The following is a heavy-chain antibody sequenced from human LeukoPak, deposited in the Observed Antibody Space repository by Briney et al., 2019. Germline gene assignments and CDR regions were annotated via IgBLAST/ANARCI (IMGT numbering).Heavy chain of an antibody. D-gene: IGHD6-6*01. Sequence: QAGGSLRLSCAASGFTFSSYAMSWVRQAPGKGLEWVSAISGSGGGTYYADSVKGRFTISRDNSKNTLYLQMNSLRAEDTAVYYCAKPLSIAARRGIGWFDPWGQGTLVTVSS. CDR1: GFTFSSYA. J-gene: IGHJ5*02. CDR3: AKPLSIAARRGIGWFDP. CDR2: ISGSGGGT. V-gene: IGHV3-23*01.